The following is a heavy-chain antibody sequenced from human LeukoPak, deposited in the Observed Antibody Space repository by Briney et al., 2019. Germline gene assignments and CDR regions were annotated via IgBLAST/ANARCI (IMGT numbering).Heavy chain of an antibody. Sequence: PSETLSLTCGVSGGSFSGYYWSWIRQSPGKGLEWIGRIYTSGSTNYNPSLKSRVTMSVDTSKNQFSLKLSSVTAADTAVYYCARGPNSSGWYGVRTGWFDPWGQGTLVTVSS. J-gene: IGHJ5*02. CDR2: IYTSGST. V-gene: IGHV4-4*07. CDR3: ARGPNSSGWYGVRTGWFDP. CDR1: GGSFSGYY. D-gene: IGHD6-19*01.